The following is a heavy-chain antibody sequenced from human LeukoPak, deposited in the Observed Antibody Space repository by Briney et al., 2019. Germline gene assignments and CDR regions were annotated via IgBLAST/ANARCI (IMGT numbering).Heavy chain of an antibody. V-gene: IGHV1-2*02. D-gene: IGHD6-13*01. CDR2: INPNSGGT. J-gene: IGHJ4*02. CDR1: GYTFTGYY. CDR3: ARTWYSSRWYYFDY. Sequence: ASVKVSCKASGYTFTGYYMHWVRQAPGQGLEWMGWINPNSGGTNYAQKFQGRVTMTRDTSISTAYMELSRLRSDDTAVYYCARTWYSSRWYYFDYWGQGTLVTVSS.